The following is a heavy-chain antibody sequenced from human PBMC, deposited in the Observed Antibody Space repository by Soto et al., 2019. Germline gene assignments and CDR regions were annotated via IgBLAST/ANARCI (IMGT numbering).Heavy chain of an antibody. CDR1: GGSVSSGSYY. Sequence: QVQLQESGPGLVKPSETLSLTCTVSGGSVSSGSYYWSWIRQPPGKGLEWIGYIYYSGSTNYNPPLTSRVTISVDTSKNQFSLKLSSVTAADTAVYYCARAPSYYYDSSGYYPGAFDIWGQGTMVTVSS. V-gene: IGHV4-61*01. CDR2: IYYSGST. J-gene: IGHJ3*02. CDR3: ARAPSYYYDSSGYYPGAFDI. D-gene: IGHD3-22*01.